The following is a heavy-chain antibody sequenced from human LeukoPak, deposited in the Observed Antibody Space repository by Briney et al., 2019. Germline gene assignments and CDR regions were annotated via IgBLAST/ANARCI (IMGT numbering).Heavy chain of an antibody. D-gene: IGHD4-17*01. J-gene: IGHJ4*02. V-gene: IGHV3-33*08. CDR1: GFTFSSYG. CDR2: IWYDGSNK. CDR3: ARDKNNDYDGSYYFDY. Sequence: PGGSLRLSCAASGFTFSSYGMHWVRQAPGKGLEWVAVIWYDGSNKYYADSVKGRFTISRDNSKNTLYLQMNSLRAEDTAVYYCARDKNNDYDGSYYFDYWGQGTLVTVSS.